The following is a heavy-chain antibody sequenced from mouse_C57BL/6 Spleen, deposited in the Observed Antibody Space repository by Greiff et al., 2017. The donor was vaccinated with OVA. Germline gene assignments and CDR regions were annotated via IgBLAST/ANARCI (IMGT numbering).Heavy chain of an antibody. V-gene: IGHV1-64*01. J-gene: IGHJ2*01. CDR2: IHPNSGST. D-gene: IGHD1-1*01. CDR1: GYTFTSYW. Sequence: VQLQQPGAELVKPGASVKLSCKASGYTFTSYWMHWVKQRPGQGLEWIGMIHPNSGSTNYNEKFKSKATLTVDKSSSTAYMQLSSLTSEDSAVYYCARDGSSSYYFDYWGQGTTLTVSS. CDR3: ARDGSSSYYFDY.